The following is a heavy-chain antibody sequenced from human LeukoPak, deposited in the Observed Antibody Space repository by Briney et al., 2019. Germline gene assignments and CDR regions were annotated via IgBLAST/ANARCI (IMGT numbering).Heavy chain of an antibody. D-gene: IGHD5-18*01. V-gene: IGHV4-59*11. J-gene: IGHJ4*02. CDR1: GGSISSHY. CDR2: IYYSGST. Sequence: SETLSLTCTVSGGSISSHYWSWIRQPPGKGLEWIGYIYYSGSTNYNPSLKSRVTISVDTSKNQFSLKLSSVTAADTAVYYCARSWIQLWPLDYWGQGTLVTVSP. CDR3: ARSWIQLWPLDY.